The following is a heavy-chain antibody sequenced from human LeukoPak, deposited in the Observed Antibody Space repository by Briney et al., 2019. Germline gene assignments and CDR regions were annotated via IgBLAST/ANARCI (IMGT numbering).Heavy chain of an antibody. CDR1: GFTFSSYW. CDR2: INHNGTVN. V-gene: IGHV3-7*03. Sequence: GGSLRLSCAASGFTFSSYWMNWARQAPGKGLEWVDSINHNGTVNYYVDSVKGRFSISRDNAKNSLYLQRSNVIAEGPGVSLWARGGGLDVWGQGASVTVSS. CDR3: ARGGGLDV. D-gene: IGHD3-16*01. J-gene: IGHJ6*02.